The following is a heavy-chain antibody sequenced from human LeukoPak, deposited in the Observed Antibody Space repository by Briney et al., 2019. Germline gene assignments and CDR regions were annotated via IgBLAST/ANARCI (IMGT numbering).Heavy chain of an antibody. CDR3: VRGGGRSSSAFDP. CDR2: INPNSGGT. V-gene: IGHV1-2*02. Sequence: ASVKVSCKASGYTFTGSYMHWVRQAPGQGLEWMGWINPNSGGTKYAQNFQGRVTMTRDTSISTAYMELSRLRSDDTAVYYCVRGGGRSSSAFDPWGQGTLVTVSS. CDR1: GYTFTGSY. D-gene: IGHD6-6*01. J-gene: IGHJ5*02.